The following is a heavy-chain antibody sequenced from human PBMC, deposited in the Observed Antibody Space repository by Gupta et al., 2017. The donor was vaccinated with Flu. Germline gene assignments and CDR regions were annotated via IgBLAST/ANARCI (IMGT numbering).Heavy chain of an antibody. D-gene: IGHD6-13*01. CDR2: IYYSGST. CDR1: GGSISSYY. CDR3: ARDQHAAWAAAGLEEPDGMDV. J-gene: IGHJ6*02. V-gene: IGHV4-59*01. Sequence: QVQLQESGPGLVKPSETLSLTCTVSGGSISSYYWSWIRQPPGKGLEWIGYIYYSGSTNYNPSLKSRVTISVDTSKNQFSLKLSSVTAADTAVYYCARDQHAAWAAAGLEEPDGMDVWGQGTTVTVSS.